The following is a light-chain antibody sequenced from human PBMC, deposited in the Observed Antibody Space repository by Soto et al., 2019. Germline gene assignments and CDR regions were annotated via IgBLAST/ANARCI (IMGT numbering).Light chain of an antibody. Sequence: DIHITHSPSTLSSSVLYIFTITCLARHTISTCMAWYQQKPGKAPKLLIYKSTNLQTGVPSRFSGSGSGTEFSLTISSLQPEDFAIYYCQQYNDYQYTFGQGTRLEIK. V-gene: IGKV1-5*03. J-gene: IGKJ5*01. CDR1: HTISTC. CDR2: KST. CDR3: QQYNDYQYT.